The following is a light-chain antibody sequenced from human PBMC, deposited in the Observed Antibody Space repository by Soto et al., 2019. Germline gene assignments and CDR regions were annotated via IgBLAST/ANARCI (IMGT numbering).Light chain of an antibody. V-gene: IGKV3-20*01. Sequence: DIVLTQSPGTLSLSPGERATLSCRASQSVSSNHLAWYQQKPGQAPRLLIYGGSSRATGIPVRFTGSGSGTDFTLTISRLEPEDFAVYYCQQYGSSPLTFGGGTKVDIK. CDR3: QQYGSSPLT. J-gene: IGKJ4*01. CDR2: GGS. CDR1: QSVSSNH.